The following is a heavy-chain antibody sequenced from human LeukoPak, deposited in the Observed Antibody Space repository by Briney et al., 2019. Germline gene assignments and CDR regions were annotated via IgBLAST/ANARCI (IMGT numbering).Heavy chain of an antibody. CDR3: ASGGRINYYYMDV. D-gene: IGHD2/OR15-2a*01. CDR2: IRYDGGNK. Sequence: GGSLRLSCAASGFTFSRCGMHWVRKPPDPGLEREAFIRYDGGNKYYADSVNGRFTIARDNSKSTLDLQINSLRTEDTAVYHCASGGRINYYYMDVWGKGTTVTVSS. V-gene: IGHV3-30*02. CDR1: GFTFSRCG. J-gene: IGHJ6*03.